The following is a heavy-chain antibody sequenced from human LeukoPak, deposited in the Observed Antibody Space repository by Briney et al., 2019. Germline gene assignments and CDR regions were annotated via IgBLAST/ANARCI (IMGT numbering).Heavy chain of an antibody. V-gene: IGHV3-21*01. Sequence: GGSLRLSCAASGFTFSSYSMNWVRQAPGKGLEWVSSISSSSSYIYYADSVKGRFTISRDNAKSSLYLQMNSLRAEDTAVYYCARDDCSSISCYHNWFDPWGQGTLVTVSS. CDR2: ISSSSSYI. J-gene: IGHJ5*02. D-gene: IGHD2-2*01. CDR3: ARDDCSSISCYHNWFDP. CDR1: GFTFSSYS.